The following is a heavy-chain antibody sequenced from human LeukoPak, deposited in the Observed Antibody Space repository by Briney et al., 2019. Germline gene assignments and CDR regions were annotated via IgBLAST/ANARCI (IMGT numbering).Heavy chain of an antibody. D-gene: IGHD6-19*01. J-gene: IGHJ3*02. CDR2: IKQDGSEK. Sequence: GGSLRLSCAASGFTFSSYWMSWVRQAPGKGLEWVANIKQDGSEKYYVDSVKGRFTISRENAKNSLYLQMNSLRAGDTAVYYCARSGYSSGWYAFDIWGQGTMVTVSS. CDR1: GFTFSSYW. CDR3: ARSGYSSGWYAFDI. V-gene: IGHV3-7*01.